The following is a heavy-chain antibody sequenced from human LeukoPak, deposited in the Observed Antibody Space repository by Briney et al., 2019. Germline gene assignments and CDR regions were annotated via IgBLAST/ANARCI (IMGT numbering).Heavy chain of an antibody. CDR3: ARQSGSSWYYYYYVDV. CDR2: INHSGST. Sequence: NASETLSLTCAVYGGSFSGYYWSWIRQPPGKGLEWIGEINHSGSTNYNPSLKSRVTISVDTSKNQFSLKLSSVTAADTAVYYCARQSGSSWYYYYYVDVWGKGTTVTISS. D-gene: IGHD6-13*01. J-gene: IGHJ6*03. CDR1: GGSFSGYY. V-gene: IGHV4-34*01.